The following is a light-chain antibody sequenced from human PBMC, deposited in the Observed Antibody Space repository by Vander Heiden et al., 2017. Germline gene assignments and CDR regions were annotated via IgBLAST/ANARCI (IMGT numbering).Light chain of an antibody. CDR2: GAS. V-gene: IGKV3-20*01. Sequence: EIVLTQSPGTLSLSPGDRATLSCRASQSVSSSYLAWYQQKPGQAPRLLIYGASTRATGIPDRFSGSGSGTDFTLTISRLEPEDFAVYFCQQYGGSPYTFGQGTKLEIK. CDR1: QSVSSSY. J-gene: IGKJ2*01. CDR3: QQYGGSPYT.